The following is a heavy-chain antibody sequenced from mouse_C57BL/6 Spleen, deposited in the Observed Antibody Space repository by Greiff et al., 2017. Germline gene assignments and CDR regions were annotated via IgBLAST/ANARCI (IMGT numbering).Heavy chain of an antibody. Sequence: VQLQQSGPELVKPGASVKMSCKASGYTFTDYNMHWVKQSPGKSLEWIGYINPTNGGTSYNQKFKGKATLTVNKASSPANMELHSLTSGDSGVIYCARWGEDSSVWGQGTTLTVSS. D-gene: IGHD3-2*02. CDR3: ARWGEDSSV. CDR1: GYTFTDYN. CDR2: INPTNGGT. V-gene: IGHV1-22*01. J-gene: IGHJ2*01.